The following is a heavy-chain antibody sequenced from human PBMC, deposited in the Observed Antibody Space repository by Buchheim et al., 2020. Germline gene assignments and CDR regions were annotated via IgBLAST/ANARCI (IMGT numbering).Heavy chain of an antibody. CDR2: IDRSGGSP. CDR1: GFTFRNNA. Sequence: EVQLVESGGGLVQPGMSLRLSCEGSGFTFRNNAMHWVRQAPGKGLEWIAHIDRSGGSPFYAASVKGRFTISRDNAKNSLYLQMYNLRDEDTAVYYCARDLMGYLFDYCGQGTL. J-gene: IGHJ4*02. D-gene: IGHD2-8*01. CDR3: ARDLMGYLFDY. V-gene: IGHV3-48*02.